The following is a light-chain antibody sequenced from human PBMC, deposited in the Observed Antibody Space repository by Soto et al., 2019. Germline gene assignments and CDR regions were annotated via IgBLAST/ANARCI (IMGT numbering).Light chain of an antibody. V-gene: IGLV7-46*01. J-gene: IGLJ3*02. Sequence: QAVVTQEPSLTVSPGGTVTLTCGSSTGAVTSGHHPYWLQQKPGQAPRTLIYHTTNTLSWTPARFSGSLLGGKAALTLSGVQPEDEALYYCLLTYSGPWVFGGGTKLTVL. CDR2: HTT. CDR1: TGAVTSGHH. CDR3: LLTYSGPWV.